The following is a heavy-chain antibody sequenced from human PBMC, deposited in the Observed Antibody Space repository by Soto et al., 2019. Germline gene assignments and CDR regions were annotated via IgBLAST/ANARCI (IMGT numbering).Heavy chain of an antibody. Sequence: SETLSLTCTVSGGSISSYYWSWIRQPPGKGLEWIGYIYYSGSTNYNPSLKSRVTISVDTSKNQFSLKLSSVTAADTAVYYCARSPLERYSGYDSFSGMDVWGQGTTVTVSS. V-gene: IGHV4-59*01. J-gene: IGHJ6*02. CDR1: GGSISSYY. D-gene: IGHD5-12*01. CDR2: IYYSGST. CDR3: ARSPLERYSGYDSFSGMDV.